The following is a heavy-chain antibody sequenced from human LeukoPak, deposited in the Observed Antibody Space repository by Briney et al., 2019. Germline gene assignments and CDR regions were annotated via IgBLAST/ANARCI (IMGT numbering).Heavy chain of an antibody. D-gene: IGHD4-23*01. CDR1: GFSLSDYW. J-gene: IGHJ4*02. Sequence: GGSLRLSCAASGFSLSDYWMTWVRQAPEKGLEWVANIKQDGSVKYYVDSVKGRFIISRDNDKNSLYLQMNSLRVEDTAVYYCVGEIGGIRSYWGQGTLVTVSS. V-gene: IGHV3-7*01. CDR2: IKQDGSVK. CDR3: VGEIGGIRSY.